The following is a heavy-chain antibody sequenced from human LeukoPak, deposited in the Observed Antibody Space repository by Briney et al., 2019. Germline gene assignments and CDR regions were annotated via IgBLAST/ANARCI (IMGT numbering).Heavy chain of an antibody. Sequence: GGSLRLSCAASGFTFDDYGMHWVRQAPGKGLEWVSGISWNSGSIDYADSVKGRFTISRDNSKNTLYLQMNSLRAEDTALYYCATQDYGALDYWGQGTLVTVSS. CDR2: ISWNSGSI. CDR1: GFTFDDYG. J-gene: IGHJ4*02. CDR3: ATQDYGALDY. D-gene: IGHD4-17*01. V-gene: IGHV3-9*01.